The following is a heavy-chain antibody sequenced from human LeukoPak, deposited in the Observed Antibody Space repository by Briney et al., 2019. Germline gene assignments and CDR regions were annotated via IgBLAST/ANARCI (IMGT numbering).Heavy chain of an antibody. V-gene: IGHV3-9*01. Sequence: GGSLRLSCAASGFTFDDYAMHWVRQAPGKGLEWVSGISWNSGSIGYADSVKGRFTISRDNAKNSLYLQMNSLRAEDTALYYCAKGVTAILADFDYWGQGTLVTVSS. D-gene: IGHD2-21*02. CDR2: ISWNSGSI. CDR3: AKGVTAILADFDY. CDR1: GFTFDDYA. J-gene: IGHJ4*02.